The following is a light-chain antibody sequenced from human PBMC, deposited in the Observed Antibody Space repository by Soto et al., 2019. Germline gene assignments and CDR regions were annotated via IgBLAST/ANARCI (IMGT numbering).Light chain of an antibody. CDR2: GAS. CDR1: QSINSH. J-gene: IGKJ1*01. Sequence: EIVMTQSPGTLSVSPGERATLSCRASQSINSHSAWYQQKPGQAPRLLMYGASTRATGIPARFSGSGSGTDFTLTISRLEPEDFAVYYCQQYGSSGTFGQGTKVDI. CDR3: QQYGSSGT. V-gene: IGKV3-20*01.